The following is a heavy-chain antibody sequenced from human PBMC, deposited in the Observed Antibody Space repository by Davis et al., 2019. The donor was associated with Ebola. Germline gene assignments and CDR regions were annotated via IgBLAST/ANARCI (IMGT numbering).Heavy chain of an antibody. V-gene: IGHV1-2*02. J-gene: IGHJ4*02. D-gene: IGHD1-26*01. CDR1: GYTFTGYY. CDR3: ARDEGDSVVGATLLVDY. CDR2: INPNSGGT. Sequence: ASVKVSCKASGYTFTGYYMHWVRQAPGQGLEWMGWINPNSGGTNYAQKFQGRVTMTRDTSISTAYMELSRLRSDDTAVYYCARDEGDSVVGATLLVDYWGQGTLVTVSS.